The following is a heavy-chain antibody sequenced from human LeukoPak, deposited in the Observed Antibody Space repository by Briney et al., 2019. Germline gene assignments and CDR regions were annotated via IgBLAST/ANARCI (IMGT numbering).Heavy chain of an antibody. J-gene: IGHJ4*02. D-gene: IGHD4-11*01. Sequence: PGGSLRLSCAASGLTFSAYWMAWVRQPPGKGLEWVANTNQDESEKNYVDSVKGRFTISRDNAKTSVSLQMNSLRAEDTAVYYCARDRGYSSFDYWGQGTLVTVSS. CDR1: GLTFSAYW. CDR2: TNQDESEK. CDR3: ARDRGYSSFDY. V-gene: IGHV3-7*04.